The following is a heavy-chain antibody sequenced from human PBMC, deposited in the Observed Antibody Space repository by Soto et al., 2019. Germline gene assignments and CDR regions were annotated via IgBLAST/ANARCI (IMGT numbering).Heavy chain of an antibody. Sequence: SETLSLTCTVSGGSISSYYWSWIRQPPGKGLEWIGYIYYSGSTNYNPSLKSRVTISVDTSKNQFSLKLSSVTAADTAVYYCARGVRYFDWLHDAFDIWGQGTMVTVSS. CDR2: IYYSGST. D-gene: IGHD3-9*01. V-gene: IGHV4-59*01. CDR1: GGSISSYY. CDR3: ARGVRYFDWLHDAFDI. J-gene: IGHJ3*02.